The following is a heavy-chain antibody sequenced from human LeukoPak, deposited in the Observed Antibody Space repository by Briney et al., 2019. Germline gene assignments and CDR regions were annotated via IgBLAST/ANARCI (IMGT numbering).Heavy chain of an antibody. CDR2: ISGSGGST. D-gene: IGHD1-26*01. V-gene: IGHV3-23*01. J-gene: IGHJ3*02. Sequence: SGGSLRLSCAASGFTFSSYAMSWVRQAPGKGLEWASAISGSGGSTYYADSVKGRFTISRDNSKNTLYLQMNSLRAEDTAVYYCAKVSGIVGLNGDPDDAFDIWGQGTMVTVSS. CDR1: GFTFSSYA. CDR3: AKVSGIVGLNGDPDDAFDI.